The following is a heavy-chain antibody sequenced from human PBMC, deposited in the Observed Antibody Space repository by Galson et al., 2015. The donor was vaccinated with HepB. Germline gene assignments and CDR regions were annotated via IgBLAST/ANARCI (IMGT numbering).Heavy chain of an antibody. Sequence: SLRLSCAASGVTLSDFRVHWVRQVPAKGLEWVSFISSDGNKKDYADSVKGRFTVSRDNSKNTLSFQMNSLRAEDTAVYYCAKGYGLFDLWGQGTLVTVSS. V-gene: IGHV3-30*04. CDR2: ISSDGNKK. J-gene: IGHJ5*02. CDR3: AKGYGLFDL. D-gene: IGHD4-17*01. CDR1: GVTLSDFR.